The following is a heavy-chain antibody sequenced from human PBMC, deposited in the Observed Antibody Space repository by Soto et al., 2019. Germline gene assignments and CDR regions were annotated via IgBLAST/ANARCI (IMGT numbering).Heavy chain of an antibody. Sequence: PSETLALACAVSGGSLSGYHWNWIRQSPGKGRAWFGEINPGGSTNYDAFLNRGLIISIDASKNQLSQKRKSVSAEATVVYFWARSGAPALRGSGTYRVGFGMDVWGQGIGVTVS. CDR2: INPGGST. D-gene: IGHD3-10*01. CDR1: GGSLSGYH. V-gene: IGHV4-34*01. CDR3: ARSGAPALRGSGTYRVGFGMDV. J-gene: IGHJ6*02.